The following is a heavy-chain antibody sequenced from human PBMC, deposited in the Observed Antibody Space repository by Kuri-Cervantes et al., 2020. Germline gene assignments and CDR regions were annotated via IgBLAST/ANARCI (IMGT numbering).Heavy chain of an antibody. V-gene: IGHV4-39*01. D-gene: IGHD3-10*01. CDR1: GGSFSSYY. J-gene: IGHJ5*02. Sequence: SETLSLTCAVYGGSFSSYYWGWIRQPPGKGLEWIGSIYYSGSTYYNPSLKSRVTISVDTSKNQFSLKLSSVTAADTAVYYCARIDYYGSGSYYLDPWGQGTLVTVSS. CDR3: ARIDYYGSGSYYLDP. CDR2: IYYSGST.